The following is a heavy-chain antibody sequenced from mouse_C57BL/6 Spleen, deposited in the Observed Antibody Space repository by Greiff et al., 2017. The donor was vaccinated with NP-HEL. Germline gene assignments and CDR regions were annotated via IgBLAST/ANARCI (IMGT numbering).Heavy chain of an antibody. Sequence: VQFQQSGPELVKPGDSVKISCKASGYSFTGYFMNWVMQSHGKSLEWIGRINPYNGDTFYNQKFKGKATLTVDKSSSTAHMELRSLTSEDSAVYYCARGGYFDYWGQGATLTVSS. CDR3: ARGGYFDY. V-gene: IGHV1-20*01. J-gene: IGHJ2*01. CDR2: INPYNGDT. CDR1: GYSFTGYF.